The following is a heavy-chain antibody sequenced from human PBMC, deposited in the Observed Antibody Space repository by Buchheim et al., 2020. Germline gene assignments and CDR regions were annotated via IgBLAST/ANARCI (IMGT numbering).Heavy chain of an antibody. CDR2: ISSSGSPV. CDR3: ARVGLIEAAGTVDY. J-gene: IGHJ4*02. V-gene: IGHV3-11*01. D-gene: IGHD6-13*01. CDR1: GFTFSDYY. Sequence: QVQLVESGGGLVKPGGSLRLSCAASGFTFSDYYMSWIRQAPGKWPEWISYISSSGSPVSYADSVRGRFTVSRDNAQNSVYLQMNSLRDEDTAVYYCARVGLIEAAGTVDYWGQGT.